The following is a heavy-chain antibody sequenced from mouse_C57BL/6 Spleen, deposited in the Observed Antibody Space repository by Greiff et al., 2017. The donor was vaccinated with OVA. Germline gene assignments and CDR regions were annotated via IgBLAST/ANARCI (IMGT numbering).Heavy chain of an antibody. D-gene: IGHD3-2*02. Sequence: QVQLQQPGAELVRPGSSVKLSCKASGYTFTSYWMHWVKQRPIQGLEWIGNTDPSDSETHYNQKFKDKATLTVDKSSSTAYMQLSSLTSEDSAVYYCARVGSSGSLDYWGQGTTLTVSS. CDR1: GYTFTSYW. V-gene: IGHV1-52*01. J-gene: IGHJ2*01. CDR2: TDPSDSET. CDR3: ARVGSSGSLDY.